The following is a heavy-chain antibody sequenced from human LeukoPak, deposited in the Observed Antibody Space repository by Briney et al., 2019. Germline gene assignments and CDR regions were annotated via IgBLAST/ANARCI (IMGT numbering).Heavy chain of an antibody. D-gene: IGHD6-19*01. CDR3: ASRHIAVAGTTIDY. V-gene: IGHV3-30-3*01. Sequence: GRSLRLSCAASGFTFSSYAMHWVRQAPGKGLEWVAVISYDGSNKYYAGSVKGRFTISRDNSKNTLYLQMNSLRAEDTAVYYCASRHIAVAGTTIDYWGQGTLVTVSS. CDR1: GFTFSSYA. J-gene: IGHJ4*02. CDR2: ISYDGSNK.